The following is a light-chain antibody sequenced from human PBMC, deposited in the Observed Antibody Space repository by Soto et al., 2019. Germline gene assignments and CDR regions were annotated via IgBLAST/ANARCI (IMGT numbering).Light chain of an antibody. Sequence: EIVLTQSPATLSLSPGERATLSCRASQSVSNSLAWYQQKPGQAPRLLIYDASNMATGIPARFSGSGSGTDFTLTISSLEPEDFAVYYCQQRSNWPLTFGGGTRWIS. CDR1: QSVSNS. CDR2: DAS. J-gene: IGKJ4*01. V-gene: IGKV3-11*01. CDR3: QQRSNWPLT.